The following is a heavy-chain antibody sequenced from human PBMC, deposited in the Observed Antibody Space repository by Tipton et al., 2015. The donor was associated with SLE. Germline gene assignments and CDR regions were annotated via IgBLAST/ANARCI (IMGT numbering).Heavy chain of an antibody. CDR2: INHSGST. D-gene: IGHD3-10*01. V-gene: IGHV4-34*01. CDR3: ARRRGSGRSFDY. CDR1: GGSFRGYY. J-gene: IGHJ4*02. Sequence: TLSLTCAVYGGSFRGYYWSLFRQPPGTWLGWIGEINHSGSTNYNPSLKSRVTISVDTSKNQFSLKLSSVTAADTAVYYCARRRGSGRSFDYWCQGTLVTVSS.